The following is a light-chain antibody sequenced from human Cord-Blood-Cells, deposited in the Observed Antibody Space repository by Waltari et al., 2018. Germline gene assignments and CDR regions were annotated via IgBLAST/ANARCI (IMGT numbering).Light chain of an antibody. CDR1: ALPKQY. V-gene: IGLV3-25*02. J-gene: IGLJ2*01. CDR3: QSADSSGTYVV. Sequence: SYELTQPPSVSVSPGPTARITCSGDALPKQYAYWYQQKPGQAPVRVISKDSERPSGIPERFSCSSSGTTVTLTISGVQAEDDADYYCQSADSSGTYVVFGGGTKLTVL. CDR2: KDS.